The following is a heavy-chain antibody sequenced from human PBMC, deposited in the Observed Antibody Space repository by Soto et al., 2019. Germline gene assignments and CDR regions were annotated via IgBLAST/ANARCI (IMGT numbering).Heavy chain of an antibody. CDR1: GYTFTNYY. Sequence: ASVQVSCQASGYTFTNYYMHWVRQAPGQGLEWMGIIKPTGGETTYAQKFLGRATMTRDTSTGTLYMQMNSLKTEDTAVYYCAADVPVESPLIDHWGQGILVTVSS. D-gene: IGHD2-8*01. V-gene: IGHV1-46*01. J-gene: IGHJ4*02. CDR3: AADVPVESPLIDH. CDR2: IKPTGGET.